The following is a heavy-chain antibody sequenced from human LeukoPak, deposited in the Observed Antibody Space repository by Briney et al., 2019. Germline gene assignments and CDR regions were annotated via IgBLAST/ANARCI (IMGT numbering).Heavy chain of an antibody. V-gene: IGHV3-33*06. CDR1: GFTFSSYG. CDR3: AKDPWIQLWPFDY. Sequence: GGSLRLSCAASGFTFSSYGMHWVRRAPGKGLEWVAVIWYDGSNKYYADSVKGRFTISRDNSKNTLYLQMNSLRAEDTAVYYCAKDPWIQLWPFDYWGQGTLVTVPS. J-gene: IGHJ4*02. CDR2: IWYDGSNK. D-gene: IGHD5-18*01.